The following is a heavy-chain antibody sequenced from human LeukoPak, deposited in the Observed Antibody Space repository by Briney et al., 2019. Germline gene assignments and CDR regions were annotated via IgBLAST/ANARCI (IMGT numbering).Heavy chain of an antibody. D-gene: IGHD3-22*01. CDR2: INPSGGST. V-gene: IGHV1-46*01. J-gene: IGHJ5*02. CDR1: GYTFTGYY. Sequence: ASVKVSCKASGYTFTGYYMHWVRQAPGQGLEWMGIINPSGGSTSYAQKFQGRVTMTRDMSTSTVYMELSSLRSEDTAVYYCARDIAVYYYDSSGYSWFDPWGQGTLVTVSS. CDR3: ARDIAVYYYDSSGYSWFDP.